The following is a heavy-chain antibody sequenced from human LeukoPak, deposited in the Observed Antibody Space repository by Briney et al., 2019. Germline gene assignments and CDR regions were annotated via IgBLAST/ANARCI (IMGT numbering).Heavy chain of an antibody. D-gene: IGHD6-13*01. Sequence: PGGSLRLSCAASGFTFMTYWMSWVRQAPGKGLEWVANIKQDGSEKYYVDSVKGRFTISRDNAKNSLYLQMNSLRAEDTAMYYCARDSAGNDYWGQGTLVTVSS. CDR2: IKQDGSEK. J-gene: IGHJ4*02. CDR1: GFTFMTYW. V-gene: IGHV3-7*01. CDR3: ARDSAGNDY.